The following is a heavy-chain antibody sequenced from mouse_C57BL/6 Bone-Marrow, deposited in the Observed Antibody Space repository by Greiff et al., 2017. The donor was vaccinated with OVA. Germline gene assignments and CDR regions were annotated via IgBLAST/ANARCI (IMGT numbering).Heavy chain of an antibody. D-gene: IGHD2-3*01. CDR1: GYTFTSYW. J-gene: IGHJ2*01. V-gene: IGHV1-61*01. CDR3: ARGRAYDGYYDYFDY. Sequence: QVHVKQSGAELVRPGSSVKLSCKASGYTFTSYWMDWVKQRPGQGLEWIGNIYPSDSETHSNQKFKDKATLTVDKSSSTAYMQLSSLTSEDSAVYYCARGRAYDGYYDYFDYWGQGTTLTVSS. CDR2: IYPSDSET.